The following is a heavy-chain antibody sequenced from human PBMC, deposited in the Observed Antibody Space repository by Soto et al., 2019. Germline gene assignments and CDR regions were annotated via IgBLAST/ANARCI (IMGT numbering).Heavy chain of an antibody. D-gene: IGHD3-3*01. J-gene: IGHJ4*02. CDR1: GGSVSDKTYY. CDR3: ARGPGYYDFWSGYPIYFDY. CDR2: IYYSGST. V-gene: IGHV4-61*01. Sequence: PSETLSLTCSVSGGSVSDKTYYWSWIRQPPGKRLEWIGYIYYSGSTNYNPSLKSRVTISVDTSKNQFSLKLSSVTAADTAVYYCARGPGYYDFWSGYPIYFDYWGQGTLVTVSS.